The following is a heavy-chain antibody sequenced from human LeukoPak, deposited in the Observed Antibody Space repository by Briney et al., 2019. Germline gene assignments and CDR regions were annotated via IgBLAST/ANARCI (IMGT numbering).Heavy chain of an antibody. Sequence: PSQTLSLTCTVSGGSISSGSYYWSWIRQPAGKGLEWIGRIYTSGSTNYNPSLKSRVTISVDTSKNQFSLKLSSVTAADTAVYYCARASSGFWSGYAVRYYYYMDVWGKGTTVTVSS. V-gene: IGHV4-61*02. CDR2: IYTSGST. D-gene: IGHD3-3*01. CDR1: GGSISSGSYY. CDR3: ARASSGFWSGYAVRYYYYMDV. J-gene: IGHJ6*03.